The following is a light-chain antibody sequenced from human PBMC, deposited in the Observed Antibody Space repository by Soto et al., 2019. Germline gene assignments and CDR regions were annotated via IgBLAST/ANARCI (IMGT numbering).Light chain of an antibody. J-gene: IGKJ4*01. Sequence: ETVLTQSPATLSLSPGESATLSCRTSQTVNNYVAWYQQRHGQPPRLLIHDASKRATGVPARFSGSGSGTDFTLTISSLEPEDSAVYYCQQRSNSLTFGGRTKVEIK. CDR1: QTVNNY. V-gene: IGKV3-11*01. CDR3: QQRSNSLT. CDR2: DAS.